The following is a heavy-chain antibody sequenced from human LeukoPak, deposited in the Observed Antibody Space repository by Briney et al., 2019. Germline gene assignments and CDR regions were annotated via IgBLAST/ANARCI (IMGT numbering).Heavy chain of an antibody. CDR2: IYYSGST. J-gene: IGHJ4*02. Sequence: SETLSLTCTVSGGSISSYYWSWIRQPPGKGLEWIGYIYYSGSTNYNPSLKSRVTISVDTSKNQFSLKLSSLTAADTAVYYCARGTYGSSWQLEHFDYWGQGTPVTVSS. CDR1: GGSISSYY. D-gene: IGHD6-13*01. V-gene: IGHV4-59*01. CDR3: ARGTYGSSWQLEHFDY.